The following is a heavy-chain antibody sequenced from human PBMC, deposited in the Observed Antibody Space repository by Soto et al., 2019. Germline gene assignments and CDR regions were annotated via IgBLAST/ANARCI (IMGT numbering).Heavy chain of an antibody. Sequence: QVQLVQSGAAVRKPGCSVKVSCKAAGGYFNTNTFNWVRQAPGQGLEWLGGIIPMLGTPDNAERFQGRVTITTDDSTSTEYKEVISLTEDGSAVYCGAPLPSGINTFHICGQGTIVIFSS. CDR1: GGYFNTNT. D-gene: IGHD1-26*01. V-gene: IGHV1-69*01. J-gene: IGHJ3*02. CDR2: IIPMLGTP. CDR3: APLPSGINTFHI.